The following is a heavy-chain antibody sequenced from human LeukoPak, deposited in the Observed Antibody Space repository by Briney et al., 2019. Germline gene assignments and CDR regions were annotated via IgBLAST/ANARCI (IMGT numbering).Heavy chain of an antibody. CDR2: RRYDGNDK. CDR3: AKDAGLNSYGSWLDY. V-gene: IGHV3-30*02. D-gene: IGHD5-18*01. J-gene: IGHJ4*02. Sequence: GGSLRLSCATSGFTFSSYGVHWVRQAPGKGLEWVAFRRYDGNDKYYAESVEGRFTISRDNSNNTVYLHMNSLRTEDTAMYYCAKDAGLNSYGSWLDYWGQGTLVTVSS. CDR1: GFTFSSYG.